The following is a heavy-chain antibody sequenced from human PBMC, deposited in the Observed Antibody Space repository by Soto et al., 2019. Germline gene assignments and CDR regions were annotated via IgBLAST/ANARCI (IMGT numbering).Heavy chain of an antibody. V-gene: IGHV5-51*01. CDR2: VYPSDSDV. CDR3: TKGATSPFGS. CDR1: GYRFSSSW. Sequence: PGASLKISCQGTGYRFSSSWIGWVRQKPGKGLEWLGNVYPSDSDVRYSPAFEGQVTISADNSINTAYLPLLNLKASDTAIYYCTKGATSPFGSWGQGTRVTVSS. J-gene: IGHJ4*02. D-gene: IGHD3-16*01.